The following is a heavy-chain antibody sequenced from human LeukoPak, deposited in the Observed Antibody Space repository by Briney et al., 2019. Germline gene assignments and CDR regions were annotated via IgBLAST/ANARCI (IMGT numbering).Heavy chain of an antibody. Sequence: PGGSLRLSCAASGFTFSNYWMQWVRQGPAKGLVLVSRVNGDGSHTDYAASVKGRFTISRDNAKNTLFLQMNSLRVEDTAVYYCARLWAGNSGIDYWGQGALVTVSS. V-gene: IGHV3-74*01. CDR3: ARLWAGNSGIDY. J-gene: IGHJ4*02. D-gene: IGHD3-10*02. CDR2: VNGDGSHT. CDR1: GFTFSNYW.